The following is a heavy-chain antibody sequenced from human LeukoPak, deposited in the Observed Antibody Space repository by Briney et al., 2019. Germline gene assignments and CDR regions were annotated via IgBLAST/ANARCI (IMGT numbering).Heavy chain of an antibody. CDR2: IYYSGST. D-gene: IGHD3-22*01. J-gene: IGHJ4*02. CDR1: GGSISSYY. V-gene: IGHV4-59*01. Sequence: SETLSLTCTVSGGSISSYYWSWIRQPPGKGLEWIGYIYYSGSTNYNPSLKSRVTISVDTSKNQFSLKLSSVTAADTAVYYCARVQYYYDSSGYLLPGYFDYWGQGTLVTVSS. CDR3: ARVQYYYDSSGYLLPGYFDY.